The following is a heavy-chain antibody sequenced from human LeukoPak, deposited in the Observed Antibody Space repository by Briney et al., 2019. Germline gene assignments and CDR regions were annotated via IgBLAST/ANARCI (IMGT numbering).Heavy chain of an antibody. CDR1: GFTFRSLG. J-gene: IGHJ4*02. CDR3: ARGVETATFDY. V-gene: IGHV3-33*01. CDR2: IWYDGSIE. Sequence: QPGGSLRLSCAASGFTFRSLGMHWVRQAPGKGLEWVAVIWYDGSIEYYADSVKGRFTISRDNSKNTLYLQMNSLRAEDTAVYYCARGVETATFDYWGQGTLVTVSS. D-gene: IGHD5-18*01.